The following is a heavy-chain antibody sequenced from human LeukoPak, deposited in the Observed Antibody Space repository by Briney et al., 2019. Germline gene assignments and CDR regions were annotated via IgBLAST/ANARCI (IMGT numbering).Heavy chain of an antibody. CDR1: GGSISSYY. V-gene: IGHV4-4*07. CDR3: ARDYYDSSGYYIDY. CDR2: IYTSGST. J-gene: IGHJ4*02. D-gene: IGHD3-22*01. Sequence: SETLSLTCTVSGGSISSYYWSWIRQPAGKGLEWIGRIYTSGSTNYNPSLKSRVTMSVDTSKNQFSLKLSSVTAADTAVYYCARDYYDSSGYYIDYWGQGTLVTVSS.